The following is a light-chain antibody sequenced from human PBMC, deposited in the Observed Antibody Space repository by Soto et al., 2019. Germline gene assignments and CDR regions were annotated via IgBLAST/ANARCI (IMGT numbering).Light chain of an antibody. J-gene: IGLJ2*01. CDR3: VTWDDSLKSVV. CDR2: KDD. CDR1: SSSIGSNL. Sequence: QSVLTQPPSASGTPGQRVTISCSGSSSSIGSNLVNWYQQLPGTAPKLLIYKDDQRPSGVPDRFSASKSGTPASLAISGLQSDDEADYYCVTWDDSLKSVVFGGGTKLTVL. V-gene: IGLV1-44*01.